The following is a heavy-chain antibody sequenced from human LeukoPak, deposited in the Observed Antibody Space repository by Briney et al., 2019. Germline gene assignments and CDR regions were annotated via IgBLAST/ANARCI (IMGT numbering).Heavy chain of an antibody. CDR1: GFTFSSYS. V-gene: IGHV3-21*01. J-gene: IGHJ6*02. D-gene: IGHD5-18*01. Sequence: GGSLRLSCAASGFTFSSYSMNWVRQAPGKGLEWVSSISSSSSYIYYADSVKGRFTISRDNAKNSLYLQMNSLRAEDTAVYYCARDYLGDLAGGIQLWPSRVYYYGMDVWGQGTTVTVSS. CDR3: ARDYLGDLAGGIQLWPSRVYYYGMDV. CDR2: ISSSSSYI.